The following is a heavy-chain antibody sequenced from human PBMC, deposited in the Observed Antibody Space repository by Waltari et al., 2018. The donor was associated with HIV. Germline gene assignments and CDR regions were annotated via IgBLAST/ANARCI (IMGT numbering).Heavy chain of an antibody. V-gene: IGHV1-2*02. CDR1: GYTFTGYY. CDR3: ARAAGYYDSSGYQYYFDY. D-gene: IGHD3-22*01. CDR2: INPNGGGT. Sequence: QVQLVQSGAEVKKPGASVKVSCKASGYTFTGYYMQWVRQAPGQGREWMGGINPNGGGTNYAQKFQGGVTMTRDTSISTAYRELSRLRSDDTAVYYCARAAGYYDSSGYQYYFDYWGQGTLVTGSS. J-gene: IGHJ4*02.